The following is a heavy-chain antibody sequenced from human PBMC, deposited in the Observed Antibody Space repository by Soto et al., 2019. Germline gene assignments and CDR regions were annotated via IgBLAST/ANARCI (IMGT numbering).Heavy chain of an antibody. Sequence: PGGSLRLSCAASGFTFSSYWMHWARQAPGKGLVWVSRIHSGGSITSYADSVKGRFTISRDNAKNTLYLQMNSLRAEDSAIYFCVRGSKDSYPGSRIFDFWGRGTLVTVSS. CDR3: VRGSKDSYPGSRIFDF. V-gene: IGHV3-74*01. D-gene: IGHD3-10*01. CDR1: GFTFSSYW. J-gene: IGHJ4*02. CDR2: IHSGGSIT.